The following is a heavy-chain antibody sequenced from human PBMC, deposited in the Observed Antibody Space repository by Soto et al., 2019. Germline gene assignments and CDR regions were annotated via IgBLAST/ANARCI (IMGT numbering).Heavy chain of an antibody. D-gene: IGHD5-18*01. J-gene: IGHJ4*02. V-gene: IGHV1-18*01. CDR1: GYTFTSYG. Sequence: GASVKVSCKASGYTFTSYGISWVRQAPGQGLEWMGWISAYNGNTNYAQKLQGRVTMTTDTSTSTAYMELRSLRSDDTAVYYCARWDTAMGWDRHDYWGQGTLVTVSS. CDR3: ARWDTAMGWDRHDY. CDR2: ISAYNGNT.